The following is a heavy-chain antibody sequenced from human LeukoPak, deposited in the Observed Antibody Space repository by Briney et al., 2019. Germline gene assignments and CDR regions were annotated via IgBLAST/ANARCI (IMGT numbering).Heavy chain of an antibody. CDR1: GGTFSSYA. CDR2: IIPILGIA. J-gene: IGHJ6*02. V-gene: IGHV1-69*04. Sequence: ASVKVSCKASGGTFSSYAISWVRQAPGQGLEWMGRIIPILGIANYAQKFQGRVTITADKSTSTAYMELSSLRSEDPAVYYCARDSFRIQNGRYSSSGGGMDVWGQGTTVTVSS. D-gene: IGHD6-6*01. CDR3: ARDSFRIQNGRYSSSGGGMDV.